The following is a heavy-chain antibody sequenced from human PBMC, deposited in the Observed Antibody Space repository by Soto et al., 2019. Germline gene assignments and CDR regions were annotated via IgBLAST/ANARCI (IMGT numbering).Heavy chain of an antibody. D-gene: IGHD2-15*01. CDR2: IYHSGST. Sequence: KTSETLSLTCAVSGGSISSSNWWSWVRQPPGKGLEWIGEIYHSGSTNYNPSLKSRVTISVDKSKNQFSLKLSSVTAADTAVYYCARGYCSGGSCYSGRMDVWGQGTTVTSP. V-gene: IGHV4-4*02. J-gene: IGHJ6*02. CDR3: ARGYCSGGSCYSGRMDV. CDR1: GGSISSSNW.